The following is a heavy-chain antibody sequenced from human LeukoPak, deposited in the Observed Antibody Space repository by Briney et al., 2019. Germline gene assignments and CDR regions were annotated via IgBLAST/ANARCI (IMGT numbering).Heavy chain of an antibody. Sequence: PSETLSLTCTVSGGPISSSSYYWGWIRQPPGKGLEWIGEINHSGSTNYNPSLKSRVTISVDTSKNQFSLKLSSVTAADTAVYYCESDSSRWPPRGYWALGTLVTVSS. J-gene: IGHJ4*02. CDR1: GGPISSSSYY. CDR3: ESDSSRWPPRGY. D-gene: IGHD6-13*01. CDR2: INHSGST. V-gene: IGHV4-39*07.